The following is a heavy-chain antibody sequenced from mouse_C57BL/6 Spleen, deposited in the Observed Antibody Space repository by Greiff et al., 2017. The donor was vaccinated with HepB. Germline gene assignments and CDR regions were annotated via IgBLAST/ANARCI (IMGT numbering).Heavy chain of an antibody. CDR1: GFNIKNTY. D-gene: IGHD1-1*01. V-gene: IGHV14-3*01. J-gene: IGHJ3*01. CDR2: IDPANGNT. CDR3: ARSVDYYGSSPWFAY. Sequence: EVQLKQSVAELVRPGASVKLSCTASGFNIKNTYMHWVKQRPEQGLEWIGRIDPANGNTKYAPKFQGKATITADTSSNTAYLQLSSLTSEDTAIYYCARSVDYYGSSPWFAYWGQGTLVTVSA.